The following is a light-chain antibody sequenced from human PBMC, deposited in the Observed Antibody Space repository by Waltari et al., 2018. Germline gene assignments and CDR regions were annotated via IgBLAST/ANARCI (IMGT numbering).Light chain of an antibody. V-gene: IGLV3-9*01. Sequence: SYELTQPLSVSVALGQTARISCAGNNIGNKNVHWYQQKPGQAPVLVIYRNTNWPSEIPERISASTSGNTATLTISRAQAGDEGGYYCQVGDSNIWVFGGGTKLTVL. CDR2: RNT. J-gene: IGLJ3*02. CDR1: NIGNKN. CDR3: QVGDSNIWV.